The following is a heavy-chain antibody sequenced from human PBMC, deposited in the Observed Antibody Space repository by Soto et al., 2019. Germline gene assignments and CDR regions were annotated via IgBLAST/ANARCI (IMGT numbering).Heavy chain of an antibody. D-gene: IGHD3-22*01. CDR3: ASDHYYDSSGYYYNLH. J-gene: IGHJ4*02. V-gene: IGHV4-34*01. CDR1: DGSFSCYY. CDR2: INHSGST. Sequence: PSETLSLTCAVYDGSFSCYYLSWIRQPPGKGLEWIGEINHSGSTNYNPSLKSRVTISVDTSKNQFSLKLSSVTAADTAVYYCASDHYYDSSGYYYNLHWGQGTLVTVSS.